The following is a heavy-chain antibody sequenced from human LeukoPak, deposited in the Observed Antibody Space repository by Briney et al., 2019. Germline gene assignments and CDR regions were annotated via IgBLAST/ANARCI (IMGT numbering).Heavy chain of an antibody. V-gene: IGHV4-61*02. Sequence: SETLSLTCTVSGGSISSGSYYWSWIRQPAGKGLEWIGRIYTSGSTNYNPSLKSRVTISVDTSKNQFSLKLSSVTAADTAVYYCARHVVRGPYYFDYWGQGTLVTVSS. CDR2: IYTSGST. CDR3: ARHVVRGPYYFDY. J-gene: IGHJ4*02. CDR1: GGSISSGSYY. D-gene: IGHD3-10*01.